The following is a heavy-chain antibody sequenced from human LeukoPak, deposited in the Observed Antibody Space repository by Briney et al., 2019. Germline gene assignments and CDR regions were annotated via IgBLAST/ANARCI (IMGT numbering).Heavy chain of an antibody. CDR2: IYPGDSDT. CDR3: ARSIHTGIVGATPAFDI. CDR1: GYSFTSYW. D-gene: IGHD1-26*01. Sequence: GESLKISCKGSGYSFTSYWIGWVRQMPGKGLEWMGIIYPGDSDTRYSPSFQGQVTISADKSISTAYLQWSSLKASDTAMYYCARSIHTGIVGATPAFDIWGQGTMVTVSS. J-gene: IGHJ3*02. V-gene: IGHV5-51*01.